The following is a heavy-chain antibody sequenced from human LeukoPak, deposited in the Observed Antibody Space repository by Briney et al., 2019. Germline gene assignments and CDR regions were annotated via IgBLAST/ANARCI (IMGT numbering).Heavy chain of an antibody. CDR3: ARVRSLDIVVVVAAPYYYYGMDV. J-gene: IGHJ6*02. CDR2: IIPIFGTA. CDR1: GGTFSSYA. V-gene: IGHV1-69*01. D-gene: IGHD2-15*01. Sequence: SVKVSCKASGGTFSSYAISWVRQAPGQGLEWMGGIIPIFGTANYAQKFQGRVTITADESTSTAYMELSSLRSEDTAVYYCARVRSLDIVVVVAAPYYYYGMDVWGQGTTVTVSS.